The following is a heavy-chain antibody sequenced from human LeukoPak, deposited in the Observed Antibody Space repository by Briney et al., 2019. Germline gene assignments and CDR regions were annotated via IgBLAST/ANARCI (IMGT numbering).Heavy chain of an antibody. CDR3: ARGGGLDV. Sequence: GGSLRLSCAAPEFSFSRFSMNWVRQAPGKGLEWISYISTSSSTIYYADSVKGRFTISRDNAKNSLYLQMSNLRAEDTAVYFCARGGGLDVWGQGATVTVSS. CDR2: ISTSSSTI. CDR1: EFSFSRFS. D-gene: IGHD3-16*01. V-gene: IGHV3-48*04. J-gene: IGHJ6*02.